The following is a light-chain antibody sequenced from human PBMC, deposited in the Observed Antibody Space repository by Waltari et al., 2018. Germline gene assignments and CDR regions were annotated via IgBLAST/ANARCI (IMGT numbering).Light chain of an antibody. CDR1: SNNVGNQG. V-gene: IGLV10-54*04. Sequence: QAGLTQPPSVSKGLRQTATLTCTGNSNNVGNQGAAWLQQHQGHPPKLRSYRNNNRPSGISERFSASRSGNTASLTITGLQPEDEADYYCSAWDSSLSAQLFGGGTRLTVL. J-gene: IGLJ2*01. CDR3: SAWDSSLSAQL. CDR2: RNN.